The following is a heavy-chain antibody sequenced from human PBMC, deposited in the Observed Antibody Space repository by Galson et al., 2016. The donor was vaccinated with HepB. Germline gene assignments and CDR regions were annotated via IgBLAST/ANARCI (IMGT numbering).Heavy chain of an antibody. D-gene: IGHD2-2*01. CDR3: AKAGYCSGTSCYAFDY. CDR2: ISGSGANT. CDR1: GFTFSSNY. V-gene: IGHV3-23*01. Sequence: SLRLSCAASGFTFSSNYMRWVRQAPGKGLEWVSAISGSGANTDYADSVKGRFTVSRDNSKNTLYLQMNSLRAEDTAIYYCAKAGYCSGTSCYAFDYWGQGTLVTVSS. J-gene: IGHJ4*02.